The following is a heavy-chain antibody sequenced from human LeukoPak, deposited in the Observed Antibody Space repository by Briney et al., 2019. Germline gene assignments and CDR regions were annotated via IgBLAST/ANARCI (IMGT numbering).Heavy chain of an antibody. CDR2: ISYDGSNK. CDR3: AKGVTAIRAFDI. J-gene: IGHJ3*02. V-gene: IGHV3-30*18. CDR1: GFTFSSYG. D-gene: IGHD2-21*02. Sequence: PGGSLRLSCVASGFTFSSYGMHWVRQAPGKGLEWVAVISYDGSNKYYADSVKGRFTISRDKSKNTLYLQMNSLRAEDTAVYYCAKGVTAIRAFDIWGQGTMVTVSS.